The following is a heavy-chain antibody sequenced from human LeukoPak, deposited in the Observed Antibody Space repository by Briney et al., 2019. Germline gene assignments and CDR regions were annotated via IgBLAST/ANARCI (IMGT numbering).Heavy chain of an antibody. CDR3: ATERVTMVRGVILFDY. CDR2: FDPEDGET. V-gene: IGHV1-24*01. J-gene: IGHJ4*02. Sequence: ASVKVSRKVSVYTLTELSIYWGRQGPGKGGEWVCGFDPEDGETNYAQKLQGRVTMTEDTSTDTAYTEQSRLRSEDTAVYYCATERVTMVRGVILFDYCGRGTLVTVSS. CDR1: VYTLTELS. D-gene: IGHD3-10*01.